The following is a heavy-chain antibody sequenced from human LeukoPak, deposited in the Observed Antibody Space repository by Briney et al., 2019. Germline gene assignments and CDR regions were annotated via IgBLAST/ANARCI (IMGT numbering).Heavy chain of an antibody. J-gene: IGHJ4*02. CDR3: ARITGTDFDY. CDR1: EYTFTGYD. D-gene: IGHD1-20*01. V-gene: IGHV1-2*02. CDR2: INPNSGGT. Sequence: GASVKVSCKASEYTFTGYDMHWVRQAPGQGLEWRGWINPNSGGTNYAQKFQGRVSMTRDTSISTAYMELSRLRSDDTAVYYCARITGTDFDYWGQGTLVAVSS.